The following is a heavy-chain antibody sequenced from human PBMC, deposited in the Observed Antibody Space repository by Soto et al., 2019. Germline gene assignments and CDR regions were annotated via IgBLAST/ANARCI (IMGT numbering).Heavy chain of an antibody. Sequence: XTLSLACAVSGGSLSSSKWWSWVLQPPVKGLEWIGEIYHSGSTNYNPSLKSRVTISVDKSKNQFSLKLSSVTAAETAVYYCASDNSGMVRGVTPFDPWGQGTLGTVS. V-gene: IGHV4-4*02. CDR2: IYHSGST. CDR1: GGSLSSSKW. J-gene: IGHJ5*02. D-gene: IGHD3-10*01. CDR3: ASDNSGMVRGVTPFDP.